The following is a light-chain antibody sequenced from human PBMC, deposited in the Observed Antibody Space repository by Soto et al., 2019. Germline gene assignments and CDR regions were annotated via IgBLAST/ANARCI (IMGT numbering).Light chain of an antibody. CDR1: SSDVGGSNY. CDR2: DVN. J-gene: IGLJ2*01. Sequence: QSALTQPASVSGSPGQSITISCTGTSSDVGGSNYVSWYQQHPGKAPKLMIYDVNDRTSGISNRFSGSKSGNTASLTISGLQAEDEADYYCSSYRSDSTLVFGGGTKLTVL. V-gene: IGLV2-14*01. CDR3: SSYRSDSTLV.